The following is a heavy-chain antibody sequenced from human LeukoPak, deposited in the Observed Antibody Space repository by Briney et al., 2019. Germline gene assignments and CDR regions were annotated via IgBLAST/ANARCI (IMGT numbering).Heavy chain of an antibody. CDR3: ARTTEGGYSYGSFYYYYMDV. V-gene: IGHV4-39*07. D-gene: IGHD5-18*01. J-gene: IGHJ6*03. CDR2: IYYSGST. Sequence: PSETLSLTCTVSGGSISSSSYYWGWIRQPPGKGLEWIGSIYYSGSTYYNPSLKSRVTISVHTSKNQFSLKPSSVTAADTAVYYCARTTEGGYSYGSFYYYYMDVWGKGATVTISS. CDR1: GGSISSSSYY.